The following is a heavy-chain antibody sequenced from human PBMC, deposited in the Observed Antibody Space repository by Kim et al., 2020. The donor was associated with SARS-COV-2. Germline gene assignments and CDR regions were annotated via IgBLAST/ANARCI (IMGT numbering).Heavy chain of an antibody. J-gene: IGHJ6*01. V-gene: IGHV3-30*04. Sequence: GGSLRLSCAASGFTFSSYAMHWVRQAPGKGLEWVAVISYDGSNKYYADSVKGRFTISRDNSKNTLYLQMNSLRAEDTAVYYCARDETPDYSSSWYPPYY. CDR2: ISYDGSNK. CDR3: ARDETPDYSSSWYPPYY. D-gene: IGHD6-13*01. CDR1: GFTFSSYA.